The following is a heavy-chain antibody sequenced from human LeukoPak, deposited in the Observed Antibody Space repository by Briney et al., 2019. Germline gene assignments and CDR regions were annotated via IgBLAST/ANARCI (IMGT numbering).Heavy chain of an antibody. CDR3: AKRGVVIRVILVGFHKEAYYFDS. V-gene: IGHV3-23*01. CDR2: ISDSGGRT. Sequence: GGSLRLSCAVSGITLSNYGMSWVRQAPGKGLEWVAGISDSGGRTKYADSVKGRFAISTDHPKNTLYLQMNSLRAEDTAVYFCAKRGVVIRVILVGFHKEAYYFDSWGQGALVTVSS. CDR1: GITLSNYG. D-gene: IGHD3-22*01. J-gene: IGHJ4*02.